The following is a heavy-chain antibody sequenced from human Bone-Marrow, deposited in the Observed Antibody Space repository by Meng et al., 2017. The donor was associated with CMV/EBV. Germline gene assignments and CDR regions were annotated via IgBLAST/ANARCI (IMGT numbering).Heavy chain of an antibody. Sequence: SQTLSLTCAISGDSVSSNSAAWNWIRQSPSRGLEWLGRTYYRSKWYNDYAVSVKSRITINPDTSKNQFSLQLNSVTPEDTAVYYCARGYCGGDCYKSLLDFDYWGQGTLVTVSS. CDR1: GDSVSSNSAA. CDR2: TYYRSKWYN. CDR3: ARGYCGGDCYKSLLDFDY. D-gene: IGHD2-21*01. J-gene: IGHJ4*02. V-gene: IGHV6-1*01.